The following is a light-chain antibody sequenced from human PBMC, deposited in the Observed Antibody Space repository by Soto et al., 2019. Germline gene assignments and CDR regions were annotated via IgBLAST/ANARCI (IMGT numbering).Light chain of an antibody. CDR2: EAS. CDR1: QSVSTY. CDR3: QHRMNWPLT. V-gene: IGKV3-11*01. Sequence: EIVLTQSPATLSLSPGERATLSCRASQSVSTYVTYLAWYHHKPGQAPRLLLYEASIRATGIPARFSGSGSETDFTLTISSLEPEDFAVYYCQHRMNWPLTFGQGTRLEIK. J-gene: IGKJ5*01.